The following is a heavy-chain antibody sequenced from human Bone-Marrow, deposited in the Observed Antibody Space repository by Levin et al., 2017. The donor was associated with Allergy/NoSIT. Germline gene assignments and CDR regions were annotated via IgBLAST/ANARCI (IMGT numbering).Heavy chain of an antibody. J-gene: IGHJ4*02. D-gene: IGHD1-26*01. CDR1: GFTFDDYA. V-gene: IGHV3-9*01. CDR3: VKDTFSGSYFRWGYFDH. CDR2: ISWNSGSL. Sequence: GGSLRLSCAASGFTFDDYAIHWVRQAPGKGLEWVSGISWNSGSLGYADSITGRFSISRDNAKNSVSLHMNSLRPEDTAFYFCVKDTFSGSYFRWGYFDHWGQGILVTVSS.